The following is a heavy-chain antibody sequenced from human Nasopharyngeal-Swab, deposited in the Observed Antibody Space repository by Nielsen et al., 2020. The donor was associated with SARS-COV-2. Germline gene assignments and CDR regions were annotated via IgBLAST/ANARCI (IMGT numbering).Heavy chain of an antibody. CDR3: ARVPSTAGADN. V-gene: IGHV3-21*01. CDR2: ISSSSSYI. J-gene: IGHJ4*02. D-gene: IGHD6-19*01. Sequence: WIRQPPGKGLEWVSSISSSSSYIYYADSVKGRFTISRDNAKNSLYLQMNSLRAEDTAVYYCARVPSTAGADNWGQGTLVTVSS.